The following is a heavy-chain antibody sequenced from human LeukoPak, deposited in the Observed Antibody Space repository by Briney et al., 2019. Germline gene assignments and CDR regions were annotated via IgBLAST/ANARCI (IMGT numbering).Heavy chain of an antibody. J-gene: IGHJ5*02. D-gene: IGHD2-8*01. V-gene: IGHV4-59*02. Sequence: LETLSLTCTVSGGSVIGYYWTWMRQPPGKGLEWIGYIFYSGSTNYNPSLKSRVTISVDTSKNQFSLKLSSVTAADTAVYYCARVYCPNGVCYNSRGWFDPWGQGTLVTVSS. CDR1: GGSVIGYY. CDR3: ARVYCPNGVCYNSRGWFDP. CDR2: IFYSGST.